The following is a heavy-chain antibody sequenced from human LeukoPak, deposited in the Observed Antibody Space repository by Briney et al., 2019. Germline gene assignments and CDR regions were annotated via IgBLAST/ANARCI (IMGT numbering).Heavy chain of an antibody. D-gene: IGHD3-22*01. J-gene: IGHJ4*02. CDR1: GGSISSYY. CDR3: ARSNYYDSSGYQIDY. CDR2: IYTSGST. Sequence: SETLSLTCTVSGGSISSYYWSWIRQPAGKGLEWIGRIYTSGSTNHNPSLKSRVTMSVDTSKNQFSLKLSSVTAADTAVCYCARSNYYDSSGYQIDYWGQGTLVTVSS. V-gene: IGHV4-4*07.